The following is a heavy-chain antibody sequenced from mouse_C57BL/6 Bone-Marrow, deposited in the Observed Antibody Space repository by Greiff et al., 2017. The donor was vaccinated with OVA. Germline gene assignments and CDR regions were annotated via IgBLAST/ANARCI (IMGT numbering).Heavy chain of an antibody. Sequence: VKLKESGPELVKPGASVKLSCKASGYTFTSYDINWVKQRPGQGLEWIGWIYPRDGSTKYNEKFKGKATLTVDTSSSTAYMELHSLTSEDSAVYFCARRGLYGYWYFDVWGTGTTVTVSS. D-gene: IGHD1-1*02. V-gene: IGHV1-85*01. CDR3: ARRGLYGYWYFDV. CDR1: GYTFTSYD. J-gene: IGHJ1*03. CDR2: IYPRDGST.